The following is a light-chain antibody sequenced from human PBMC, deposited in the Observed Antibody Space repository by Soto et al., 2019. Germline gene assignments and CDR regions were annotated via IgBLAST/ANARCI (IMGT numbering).Light chain of an antibody. CDR2: KAS. CDR3: QHYNSYSEA. Sequence: DTQMTPSPSTLSGSVGDRVIITCRASQTISSWLAWYQQKPGKAPKLLIYKASTLKSGVPSRFSGSGSGTEITLTISSLQPDDFATYYCQHYNSYSEAFGQGTKVDIK. V-gene: IGKV1-5*03. J-gene: IGKJ1*01. CDR1: QTISSW.